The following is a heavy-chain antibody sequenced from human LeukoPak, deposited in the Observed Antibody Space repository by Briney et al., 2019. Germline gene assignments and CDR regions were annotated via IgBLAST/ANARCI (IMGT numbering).Heavy chain of an antibody. J-gene: IGHJ2*01. CDR1: GGSISSYY. V-gene: IGHV4-59*01. CDR3: ARAQDSSGYYHYWYFDL. D-gene: IGHD3-22*01. CDR2: IYYSGST. Sequence: SETLSLTCTVSGGSISSYYWSWIRQPPGKGLEWIGYIYYSGSTNYNPSLKSRVTISVDTSKNQFSLKLSSVTAADTAVYYCARAQDSSGYYHYWYFDLWGRGTPVNVSS.